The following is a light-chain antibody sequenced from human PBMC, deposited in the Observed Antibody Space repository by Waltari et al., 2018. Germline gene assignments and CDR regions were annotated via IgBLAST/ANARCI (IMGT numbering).Light chain of an antibody. Sequence: EIVLTQSPGTLSLSPGERATLSCRASQSVSNNYLAWYQQKPGQAPRLLIYNTSRRATGIPDRFSGSGSGTDFTLTISRLEPEDFAMYYCQHYADSPWTFDQGP. V-gene: IGKV3-20*01. CDR3: QHYADSPWT. J-gene: IGKJ1*01. CDR1: QSVSNNY. CDR2: NTS.